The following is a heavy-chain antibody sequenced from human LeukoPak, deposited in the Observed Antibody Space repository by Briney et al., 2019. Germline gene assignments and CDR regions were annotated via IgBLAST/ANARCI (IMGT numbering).Heavy chain of an antibody. CDR1: GYTFTSYD. Sequence: ASVKVSCKASGYTFTSYDINWVRQATGQGLEWMGWMNPNSGNTGYAQKFQGRVTITRNTSISTAYMELGSLRSEDTAVYYCARGGYSGSYYLFDYWGQGTLVTVSS. J-gene: IGHJ4*02. D-gene: IGHD1-26*01. CDR2: MNPNSGNT. V-gene: IGHV1-8*03. CDR3: ARGGYSGSYYLFDY.